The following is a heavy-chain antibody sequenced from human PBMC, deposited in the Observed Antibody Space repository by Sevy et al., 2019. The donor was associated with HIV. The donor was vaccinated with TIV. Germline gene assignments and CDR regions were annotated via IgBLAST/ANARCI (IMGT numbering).Heavy chain of an antibody. D-gene: IGHD4-17*01. J-gene: IGHJ4*02. V-gene: IGHV3-43*01. CDR2: ISWDGGST. CDR3: AKLGGNYGDYDDY. CDR1: GFTFDDYT. Sequence: GGSLRLSCAASGFTFDDYTMHWVRQPPGKGLEWVSLISWDGGSTYYADSVNGRFTISRDNSKNSLFLQMNSLRSEDTAFYYCAKLGGNYGDYDDYWGRGTLVTVSS.